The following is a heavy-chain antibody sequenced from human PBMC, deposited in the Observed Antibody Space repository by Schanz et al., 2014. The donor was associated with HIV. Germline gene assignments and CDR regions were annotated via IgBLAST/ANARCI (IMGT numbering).Heavy chain of an antibody. J-gene: IGHJ4*02. D-gene: IGHD3-9*01. V-gene: IGHV1-2*02. CDR2: INPNRGGT. Sequence: QVQLVQSGAEVKKPGASVKVSCKASGYTFTGYYMHWVRQAPGQGLEWMGWINPNRGGTNYAQKYLGRVTMTRDTSISTAYIELSRLGSDDTAVYFCAKGLQKFDWRSPFDYWGQGTLLTVSS. CDR3: AKGLQKFDWRSPFDY. CDR1: GYTFTGYY.